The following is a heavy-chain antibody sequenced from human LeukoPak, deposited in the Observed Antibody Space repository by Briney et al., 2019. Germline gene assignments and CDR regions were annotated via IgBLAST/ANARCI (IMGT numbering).Heavy chain of an antibody. CDR1: VFTFDDYS. D-gene: IGHD5-18*01. J-gene: IGHJ4*02. CDR3: AKGGSGYSYGSFDY. V-gene: IGHV3-9*01. Sequence: GGSLRLSCAASVFTFDDYSMHWVRQAPWKGLEWVSGISWNSGSIGYADSVKGRFTISRDNAKNSLYLQMNSLRAEDTALYYCAKGGSGYSYGSFDYWGQGTLVTVSS. CDR2: ISWNSGSI.